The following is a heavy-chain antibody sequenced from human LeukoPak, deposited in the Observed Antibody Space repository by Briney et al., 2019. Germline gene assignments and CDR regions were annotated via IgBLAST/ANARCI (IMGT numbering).Heavy chain of an antibody. CDR3: AKAPIAAPYYYYYMDV. J-gene: IGHJ6*03. Sequence: GGSLRLSCAASGFTFSSYAMSWVRQAPGKGLEWVSAIGGSGGSTYYADSVKGRFTISRDNSKNTLYLQMNSLRAEDTAVYYCAKAPIAAPYYYYYMDVWDKGTTVTVSS. CDR2: IGGSGGST. CDR1: GFTFSSYA. D-gene: IGHD2-15*01. V-gene: IGHV3-23*01.